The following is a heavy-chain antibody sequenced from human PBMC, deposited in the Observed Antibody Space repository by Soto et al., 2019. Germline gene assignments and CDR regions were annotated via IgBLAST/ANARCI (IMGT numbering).Heavy chain of an antibody. D-gene: IGHD5-12*01. CDR2: ISWDGGST. Sequence: GGSLRLSCAASGFTFDDYTMHWVRQAPGKGLEWVSLISWDGGSTYYADSVKGRFTISRDNSKNSLYLQMNSLRTEDTALYYCAKGEIRGDGYNIFDYWGQGTLVTVSS. V-gene: IGHV3-43*01. CDR1: GFTFDDYT. CDR3: AKGEIRGDGYNIFDY. J-gene: IGHJ4*02.